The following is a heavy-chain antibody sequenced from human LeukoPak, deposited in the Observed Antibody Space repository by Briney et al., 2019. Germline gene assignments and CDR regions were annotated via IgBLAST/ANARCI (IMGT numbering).Heavy chain of an antibody. D-gene: IGHD1-14*01. CDR2: IYGGGSGST. CDR1: GFTFSSYS. Sequence: GGSLRLSCAASGFTFSSYSMNWVRQAPGKGLEWVSGIYGGGSGSTFYAESVKGRFTISRDNSKNTLYLQMNSLRDEDTAIYYCAKDFTPDGIWDIDYWGRGTLITVSS. V-gene: IGHV3-23*01. J-gene: IGHJ4*02. CDR3: AKDFTPDGIWDIDY.